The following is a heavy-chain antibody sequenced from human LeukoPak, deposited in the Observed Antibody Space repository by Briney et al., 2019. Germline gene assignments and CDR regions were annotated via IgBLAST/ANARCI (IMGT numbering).Heavy chain of an antibody. Sequence: VSVKVSCKASGYTFTSYDINWVRQATGQGLEWMGWMNPNSGNTGYAQKFQGRVTMTRNTSISTAYMELSSLRSEDTAVYYCARVGFSPLTFDPNYFYYYMDVWGTGTTVTVSS. CDR3: ARVGFSPLTFDPNYFYYYMDV. D-gene: IGHD3-9*01. CDR2: MNPNSGNT. V-gene: IGHV1-8*01. CDR1: GYTFTSYD. J-gene: IGHJ6*03.